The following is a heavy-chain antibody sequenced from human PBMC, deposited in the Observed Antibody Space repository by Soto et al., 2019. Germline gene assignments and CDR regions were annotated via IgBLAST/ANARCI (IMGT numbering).Heavy chain of an antibody. J-gene: IGHJ4*02. CDR2: INHSGST. V-gene: IGHV4-34*01. D-gene: IGHD4-17*01. CDR3: AATTAAVYYFDY. CDR1: GGSFSGYY. Sequence: SETLSLTCAVYGGSFSGYYWSWIRQPPGKGLEWIGEINHSGSTNYNPSLKSRVTISVDTSKNQFSLKLSSVTAADTAVYYCAATTAAVYYFDYWGQGTLVTVSS.